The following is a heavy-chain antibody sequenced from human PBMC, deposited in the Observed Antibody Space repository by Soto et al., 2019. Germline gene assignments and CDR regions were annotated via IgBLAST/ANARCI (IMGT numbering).Heavy chain of an antibody. CDR1: GDSVSSNSAG. V-gene: IGHV6-1*01. Sequence: SQTLSLTCAITGDSVSSNSAGWSWVRQSPSRGLEWLGRTYYRSKWYYEYAVSVRGRITINPDTSKNQYSLQLNSVTPEDTAVYFCARGEQYSGRIFNYWGQGTLVTVSS. J-gene: IGHJ4*01. CDR2: TYYRSKWYY. D-gene: IGHD1-26*01. CDR3: ARGEQYSGRIFNY.